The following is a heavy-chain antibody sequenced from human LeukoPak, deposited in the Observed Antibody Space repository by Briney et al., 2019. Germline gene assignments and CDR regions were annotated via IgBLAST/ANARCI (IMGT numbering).Heavy chain of an antibody. CDR2: IYYSGST. V-gene: IGHV4-39*01. CDR1: GGSISSSSYY. D-gene: IGHD2-2*02. J-gene: IGHJ4*02. CDR3: ARRVGYCSSTSCYILSDY. Sequence: PSETLSLTCTVCGGSISSSSYYWGWIRQPPGKGLEWIESIYYSGSTYYNPSLKSRVTISVDTSKNQFSLKLSSVTAADTAVYYCARRVGYCSSTSCYILSDYWGQGTLVTVSS.